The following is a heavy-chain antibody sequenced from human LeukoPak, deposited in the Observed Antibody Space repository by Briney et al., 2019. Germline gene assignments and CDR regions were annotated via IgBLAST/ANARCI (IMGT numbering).Heavy chain of an antibody. J-gene: IGHJ3*02. D-gene: IGHD6-19*01. Sequence: SGTLSLTCTVSGASVTTHYWSWIRQPPGKGLEWIGYFYYSGSTNYNPSLKSRVTISVDTSKNHFSLKLSSVTAADTAVYYCARPYGSGWYGGFHIWGQGTMVTVSS. CDR2: FYYSGST. CDR1: GASVTTHY. CDR3: ARPYGSGWYGGFHI. V-gene: IGHV4-59*08.